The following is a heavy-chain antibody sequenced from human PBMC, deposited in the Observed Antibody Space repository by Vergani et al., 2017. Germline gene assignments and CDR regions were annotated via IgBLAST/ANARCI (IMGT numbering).Heavy chain of an antibody. Sequence: QVQLVESGGGVVQPGRSLRLSCAASGFTFSSYGMHWVRQAPGKGLEWVAVISYDGSNKYYADSVKGRFTISRDNSKNTLYLQMNSLRAEDTAVYYCAKDLVSYDSSGLFDYWGQGTLGTVSS. CDR3: AKDLVSYDSSGLFDY. J-gene: IGHJ4*02. CDR1: GFTFSSYG. D-gene: IGHD3-22*01. CDR2: ISYDGSNK. V-gene: IGHV3-30*18.